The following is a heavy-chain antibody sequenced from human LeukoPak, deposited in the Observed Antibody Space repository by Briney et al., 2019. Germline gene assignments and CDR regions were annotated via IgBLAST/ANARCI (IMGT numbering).Heavy chain of an antibody. Sequence: GGSLRLSCAASRLTFSDYYMSWIRQAPGNGLEWFSYISGSGSTIYYADSVKCRFTISRDNAKNSLYLQMNSLRVEDTAVYYCARASSGSYSETDYWGQGTLVTVSS. CDR2: ISGSGSTI. D-gene: IGHD1-26*01. J-gene: IGHJ4*02. CDR1: RLTFSDYY. V-gene: IGHV3-11*04. CDR3: ARASSGSYSETDY.